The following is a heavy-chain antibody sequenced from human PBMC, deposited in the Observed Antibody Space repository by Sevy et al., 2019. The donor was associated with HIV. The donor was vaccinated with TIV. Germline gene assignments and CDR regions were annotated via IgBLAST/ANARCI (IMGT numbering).Heavy chain of an antibody. D-gene: IGHD3-16*01. V-gene: IGHV1-46*01. CDR2: ITPSGDTT. Sequence: GYNFTSYYIHWVRQAPGQGLEWMGIITPSGDTTTYSQKFQGRVTMTSDTSTSTVYMELSSLRYDDTAVYYCTRVRSFGFEYWGQGTLVTVSS. CDR3: TRVRSFGFEY. J-gene: IGHJ4*02. CDR1: GYNFTSYY.